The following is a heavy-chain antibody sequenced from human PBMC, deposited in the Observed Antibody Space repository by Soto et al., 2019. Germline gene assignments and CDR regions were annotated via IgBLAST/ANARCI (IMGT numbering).Heavy chain of an antibody. Sequence: PGGSLRLSCTASGLPHSSFAMMWVRQAPGKGLECVAGIYGSGRGIEYADSVKGRFTISRDNSRNTVYLQMTDLRADDTAVYYCAKDAVYNDGLWLMDHRGQGTQVTVSS. CDR3: AKDAVYNDGLWLMDH. V-gene: IGHV3-23*05. CDR1: GLPHSSFA. J-gene: IGHJ4*02. D-gene: IGHD2-21*01. CDR2: IYGSGRGI.